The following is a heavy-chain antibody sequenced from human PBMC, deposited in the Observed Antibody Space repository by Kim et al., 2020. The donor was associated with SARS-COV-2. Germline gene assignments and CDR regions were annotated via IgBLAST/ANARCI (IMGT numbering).Heavy chain of an antibody. Sequence: SETLSLTCAVYGGSFSGYYWSWIRQPPGKGLEWIGEINHSGSTNYNPSLKSRVTISVDTSKNQFSLKLSSVTAADTAVYYCARGYRGITIFGVVTMGYY. CDR1: GGSFSGYY. CDR2: INHSGST. J-gene: IGHJ6*01. CDR3: ARGYRGITIFGVVTMGYY. D-gene: IGHD3-3*01. V-gene: IGHV4-34*01.